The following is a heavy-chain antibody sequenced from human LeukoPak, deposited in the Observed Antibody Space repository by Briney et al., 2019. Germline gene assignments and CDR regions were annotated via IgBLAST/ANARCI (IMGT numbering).Heavy chain of an antibody. V-gene: IGHV3-53*01. Sequence: GGSLRLSCAASGFTVSSNYMSWVRQAPGKGLGWFSVIYSGGSTYYADSVKGRFTISRDNSKNTLYLQMNSLRAEDTAVYYCATLWYYGMDVWGQGTTVTVSS. D-gene: IGHD3-10*01. CDR2: IYSGGST. J-gene: IGHJ6*02. CDR3: ATLWYYGMDV. CDR1: GFTVSSNY.